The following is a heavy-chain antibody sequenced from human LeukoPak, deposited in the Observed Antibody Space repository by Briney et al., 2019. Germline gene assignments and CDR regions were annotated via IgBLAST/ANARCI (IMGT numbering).Heavy chain of an antibody. CDR2: ISGGSGHI. CDR1: GFTFSTYI. V-gene: IGHV3-21*01. Sequence: PGGSLRLSCAASGFTFSTYIMNWVRHAPGKGLEWVSSISGGSGHIYYADSVRGRFTISRDNAKNSVYLQMNSLRVEDTAVYYCARSYGTTTRGPVYWGQGTLVTVSS. J-gene: IGHJ4*02. CDR3: ARSYGTTTRGPVY. D-gene: IGHD1-26*01.